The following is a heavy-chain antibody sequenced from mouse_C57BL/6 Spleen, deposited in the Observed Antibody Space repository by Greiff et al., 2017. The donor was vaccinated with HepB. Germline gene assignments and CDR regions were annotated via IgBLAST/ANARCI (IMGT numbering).Heavy chain of an antibody. V-gene: IGHV1-82*01. J-gene: IGHJ2*01. CDR1: GYAFSSSW. Sequence: VQLQQSGPELVKPGASVKISCKASGYAFSSSWMNWVKQRPGKGLEWIGRIYPGDGDSNYNGKFKGKATLTADKSSSTAYMQLSSLTSEDSAVYFCAITTVVEAPLDYWGQGTTLTVSS. CDR3: AITTVVEAPLDY. D-gene: IGHD1-1*01. CDR2: IYPGDGDS.